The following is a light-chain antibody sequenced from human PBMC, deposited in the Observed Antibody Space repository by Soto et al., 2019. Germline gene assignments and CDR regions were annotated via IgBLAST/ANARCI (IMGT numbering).Light chain of an antibody. V-gene: IGKV3-15*01. CDR3: QQYNNWPRT. CDR2: AAS. CDR1: QSVSGD. Sequence: EIVLTQSPATLSVSPGERATLSCRASQSVSGDLAWYQQKPGQAPRLLIFAASTRATSVPARFTGSRSGTEFTLTISSLQSEDFAIYYCQQYNNWPRTFGQGTKVDIK. J-gene: IGKJ1*01.